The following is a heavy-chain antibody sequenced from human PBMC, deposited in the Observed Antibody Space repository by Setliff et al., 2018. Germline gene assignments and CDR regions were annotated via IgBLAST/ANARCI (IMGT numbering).Heavy chain of an antibody. CDR1: GGSFSTYY. CDR2: INHSGST. CDR3: SRGQDNSKVGHD. J-gene: IGHJ4*02. Sequence: SETLSLTCAVYGGSFSTYYWIWIRQPPGKGLEWIGEINHSGSTNYNPSLKSRVTISVDTSKNQFSLKVTSVTAADTAMYYCSRGQDNSKVGHDWGQGTLVTVSS. V-gene: IGHV4-34*01. D-gene: IGHD1-20*01.